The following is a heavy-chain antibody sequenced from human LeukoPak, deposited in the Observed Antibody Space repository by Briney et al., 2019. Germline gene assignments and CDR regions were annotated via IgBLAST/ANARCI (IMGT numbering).Heavy chain of an antibody. Sequence: ASVEVSCKASGDTFTSYAMHWVRQAPGQRLEWVGWINAGNGNTKYSQKFQGRVTITRDTSASTAYMELSSLRSEDTAVYYCGRDSTPMIPSAPGIWGQKTKVTVSS. CDR1: GDTFTSYA. D-gene: IGHD3-22*01. CDR3: GRDSTPMIPSAPGI. J-gene: IGHJ3*02. V-gene: IGHV1-3*01. CDR2: INAGNGNT.